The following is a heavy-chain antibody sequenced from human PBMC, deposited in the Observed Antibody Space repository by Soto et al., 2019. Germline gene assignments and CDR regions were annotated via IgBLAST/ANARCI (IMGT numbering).Heavy chain of an antibody. V-gene: IGHV3-30*03. D-gene: IGHD1-26*01. CDR3: ARREIQGHIDY. CDR2: ISYDGSNK. Sequence: GGSLRLSCAASGFTFSSYGMHWVRQAPGKGLEWVAVISYDGSNKYYADSVKGRFTISRDNSKNTLYLQMNSLRAEDTAVYYCARREIQGHIDYWGQGTLVTVSS. J-gene: IGHJ4*02. CDR1: GFTFSSYG.